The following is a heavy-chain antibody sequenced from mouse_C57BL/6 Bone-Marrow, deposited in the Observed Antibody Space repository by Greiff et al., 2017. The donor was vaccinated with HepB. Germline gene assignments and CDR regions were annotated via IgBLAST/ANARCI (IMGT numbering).Heavy chain of an antibody. CDR1: GFTFSDYY. CDR3: ARQRDYDFYAMDY. J-gene: IGHJ4*01. D-gene: IGHD2-4*01. Sequence: EVHLVESGGGFVQPGGSLKLSCAASGFTFSDYYMYWVRQTPEKRLEWVAYISNGGGSTYYPDTVKGRFTISRDNAKNTLYLQMSRLKSEDTAMYYCARQRDYDFYAMDYWGQGTSVTVSS. V-gene: IGHV5-12*01. CDR2: ISNGGGST.